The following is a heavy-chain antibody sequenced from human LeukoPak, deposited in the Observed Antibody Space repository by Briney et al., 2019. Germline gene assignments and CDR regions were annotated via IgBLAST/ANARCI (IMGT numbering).Heavy chain of an antibody. CDR3: ARGYGSGNYYPKDY. J-gene: IGHJ4*02. CDR2: INHSGST. D-gene: IGHD3-10*01. CDR1: GGSFSGYY. V-gene: IGHV4-34*01. Sequence: SETLSLTCAVYGGSFSGYYWSWIRQPPGKGLEWIGEINHSGSTNYNPSLKSRVTISIDTSKNQWSLKLTSVTAADTAVYYCARGYGSGNYYPKDYWGQGTLVTVSS.